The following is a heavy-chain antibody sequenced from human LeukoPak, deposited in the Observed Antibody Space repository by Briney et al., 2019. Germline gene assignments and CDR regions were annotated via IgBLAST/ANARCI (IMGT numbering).Heavy chain of an antibody. Sequence: SETLSLTCTVSGGSISSGDYYWSWIRQHPGKGLEWIGNIYYSGSTYYNPSLKSRVTISVDTSKSQFSLKLSSVTAADTAVYYCARVGYDSSYYYYLDYWGQGTLVTVSS. V-gene: IGHV4-31*03. CDR3: ARVGYDSSYYYYLDY. CDR2: IYYSGST. J-gene: IGHJ4*02. CDR1: GGSISSGDYY. D-gene: IGHD3-22*01.